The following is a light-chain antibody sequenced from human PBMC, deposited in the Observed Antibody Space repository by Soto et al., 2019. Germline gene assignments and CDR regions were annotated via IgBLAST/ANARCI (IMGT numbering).Light chain of an antibody. CDR1: QSISFY. CDR2: AAS. Sequence: DIQMTQSPSSLSASVGDRVIITCRASQSISFYLNWYQQKPGKAPKLLISAASRLQSGVPSRFSGSGSGTDFTLTISSPQPEDFATYYCQQSYITPLTFGGGTKVEIK. J-gene: IGKJ4*01. V-gene: IGKV1-39*01. CDR3: QQSYITPLT.